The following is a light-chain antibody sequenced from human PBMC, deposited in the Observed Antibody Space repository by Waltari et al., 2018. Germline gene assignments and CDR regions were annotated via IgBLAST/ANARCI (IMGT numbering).Light chain of an antibody. V-gene: IGLV1-44*01. J-gene: IGLJ3*02. CDR2: SNV. CDR1: SSNTGNNF. CDR3: AAWDDRLNGQV. Sequence: QSVLTQPPSASGTPGKRVTISCSGSSSNTGNNFLNCYHQHPGTATKLLIYSNVQRPSWVPDRFSGSNSDTSASLAISGLQSEDEAHYYCAAWDDRLNGQVFGGGTKLTVL.